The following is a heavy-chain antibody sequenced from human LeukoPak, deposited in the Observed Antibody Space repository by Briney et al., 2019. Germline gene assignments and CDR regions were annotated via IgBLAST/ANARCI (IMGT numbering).Heavy chain of an antibody. D-gene: IGHD3-16*01. CDR2: ISYDGSNK. V-gene: IGHV3-30-3*01. CDR3: ARVMGRGAMAPFDY. CDR1: GFTFSSYA. Sequence: GGSLRLSCAASGFTFSSYAMHWVRQAPGKGLEWVAVISYDGSNKYYADSVKGRFTISRDNSKKTLYLQMNSLRAEDTAVYYCARVMGRGAMAPFDYWGQGTLVTVSS. J-gene: IGHJ4*02.